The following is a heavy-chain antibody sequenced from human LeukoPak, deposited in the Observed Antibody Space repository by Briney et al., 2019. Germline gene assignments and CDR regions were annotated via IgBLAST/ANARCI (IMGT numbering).Heavy chain of an antibody. D-gene: IGHD2-2*01. Sequence: ASVKVSCKVSGYILTELSVHWVRQAPGKGLEWMGGFDPEHGETIYAQIFQGRVTMTEDTSTDTAYMELSSLRSEDTAVYYCATADCSSTSCYLGRRPFGGGYYYYYMDVWGKGTTVTVSS. CDR1: GYILTELS. CDR3: ATADCSSTSCYLGRRPFGGGYYYYYMDV. CDR2: FDPEHGET. V-gene: IGHV1-24*01. J-gene: IGHJ6*03.